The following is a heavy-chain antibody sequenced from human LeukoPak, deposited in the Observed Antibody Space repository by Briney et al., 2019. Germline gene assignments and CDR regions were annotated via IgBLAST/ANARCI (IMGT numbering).Heavy chain of an antibody. D-gene: IGHD3-10*01. CDR1: GDSLSSNSAA. Sequence: SQTLSLTCAISGDSLSSNSAAWNWIRQSPSRGLEWLGRTYYRSKWYNDYAVSVKSRKTINPDTSKNQFSLQLNSVTPEDTAVYYCARARRDYYGSGSYYTIDYWGQGTLVTVSS. J-gene: IGHJ4*02. V-gene: IGHV6-1*01. CDR2: TYYRSKWYN. CDR3: ARARRDYYGSGSYYTIDY.